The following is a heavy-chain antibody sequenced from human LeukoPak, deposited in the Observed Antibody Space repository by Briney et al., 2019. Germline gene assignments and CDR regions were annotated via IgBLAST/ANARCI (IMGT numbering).Heavy chain of an antibody. CDR1: GFTFSDYY. Sequence: SGGSLRLSCAASGFTFSDYYMSWIRQAPGKGLEWLSYISSSGTTIYYADSVKGRFTISRDNAKNSLYLQMNSLRAEDTAVYYCAKFVIPTRPIGERINYFDYWGQGTLVTVSS. D-gene: IGHD2-21*01. CDR2: ISSSGTTI. J-gene: IGHJ4*02. V-gene: IGHV3-11*01. CDR3: AKFVIPTRPIGERINYFDY.